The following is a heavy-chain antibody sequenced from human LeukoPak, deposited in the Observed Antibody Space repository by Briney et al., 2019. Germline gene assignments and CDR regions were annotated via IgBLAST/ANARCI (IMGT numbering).Heavy chain of an antibody. CDR3: ARGSGSSSHFDD. CDR2: IYYIRST. J-gene: IGHJ4*02. Sequence: SETLSLTRPVASASVSSYRWGWLRHAPGEGREWLGYIYYIRSTDYNPSLKSRVTISVDTSKNQFSLKLSSVTAADTAVYYCARGSGSSSHFDDWGQGTLVTVSS. D-gene: IGHD1-26*01. V-gene: IGHV4-59*02. CDR1: SASVSSYR.